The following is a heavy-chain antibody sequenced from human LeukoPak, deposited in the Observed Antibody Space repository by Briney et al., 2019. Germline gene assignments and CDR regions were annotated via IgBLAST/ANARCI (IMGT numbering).Heavy chain of an antibody. CDR3: ARGVSRPSGYSSSLYSFDP. J-gene: IGHJ5*02. CDR2: ISAYNGNT. D-gene: IGHD6-6*01. Sequence: ASVKVSCKASGYTFTSYGISWVRQAPGQGLEWMGWISAYNGNTNYAQKLQGRVTMTTDTSTSTAYMELRSLRSDDTAVYYCARGVSRPSGYSSSLYSFDPWGQGTLVTVSS. V-gene: IGHV1-18*01. CDR1: GYTFTSYG.